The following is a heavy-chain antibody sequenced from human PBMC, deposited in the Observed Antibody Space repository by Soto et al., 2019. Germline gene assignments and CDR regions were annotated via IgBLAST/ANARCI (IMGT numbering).Heavy chain of an antibody. CDR3: ARDLQDIVLVPASPFPGMDV. CDR2: IYYSGST. V-gene: IGHV4-30-2*05. D-gene: IGHD2-2*01. Sequence: PSETLSLTCAVSGGSISSGGYSWSWIRQPPGKGLEWIGYIYYSGSTYYNPSLRSRVTISVDTSKNQFSLKLSSVTAADTAVYYCARDLQDIVLVPASPFPGMDVWGQGTTVTVS. CDR1: GGSISSGGYS. J-gene: IGHJ6*02.